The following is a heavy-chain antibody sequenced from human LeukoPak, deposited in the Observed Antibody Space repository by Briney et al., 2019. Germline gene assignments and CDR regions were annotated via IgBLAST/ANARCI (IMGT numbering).Heavy chain of an antibody. CDR2: FYTSGST. Sequence: PSETLSLTCTVSGDSISSYSWSWIRQPAGKGLEWIGRFYTSGSTKYSPSLKSRVTMSVDTSTNQFSLKLSSVTAADTAVYYCARDSDLYYYDSSGYARVFDYWGQGTLVTVSS. D-gene: IGHD3-22*01. J-gene: IGHJ4*02. CDR3: ARDSDLYYYDSSGYARVFDY. V-gene: IGHV4-4*07. CDR1: GDSISSYS.